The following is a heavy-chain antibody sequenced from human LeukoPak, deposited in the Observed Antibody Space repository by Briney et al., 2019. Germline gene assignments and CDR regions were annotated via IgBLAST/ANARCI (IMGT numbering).Heavy chain of an antibody. CDR2: ITHSGNT. J-gene: IGHJ4*02. CDR3: ARVRIIPGYSYGRYFFDY. V-gene: IGHV4-34*01. Sequence: PSETLSLTCAVYGGPFTGYYWAWIRHPPGKGLEWIGEITHSGNTNYNPSLKSRVTILVDMSKKQISLKLSSVTAADTAVYYCARVRIIPGYSYGRYFFDYWGQGTLVTVSS. D-gene: IGHD5-18*01. CDR1: GGPFTGYY.